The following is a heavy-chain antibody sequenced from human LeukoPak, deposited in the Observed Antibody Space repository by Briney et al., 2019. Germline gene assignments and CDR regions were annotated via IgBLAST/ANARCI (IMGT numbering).Heavy chain of an antibody. V-gene: IGHV1-2*02. CDR1: GYTFIGYY. CDR3: ARGLATYDSSGYTAFDI. D-gene: IGHD3-22*01. J-gene: IGHJ3*02. CDR2: INPNSGGT. Sequence: ASVKVSCKASGYTFIGYYMHWVRQAPGQGLEWMGWINPNSGGTNYAQKFQGRVTMTRDTSISTAYMELSRLRSDDTAVYYCARGLATYDSSGYTAFDIWGQGTMVTVSS.